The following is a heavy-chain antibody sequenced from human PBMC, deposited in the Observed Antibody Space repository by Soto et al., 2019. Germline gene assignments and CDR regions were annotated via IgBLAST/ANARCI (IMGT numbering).Heavy chain of an antibody. CDR3: ARGGFRDLCRFGFDYYGMYV. CDR2: ISAYNGNT. J-gene: IGHJ6*02. Sequence: QVHLVQSGPELKKPGASVKVSCKASGYNFADYGINWVRQAPGQGLEWMGWISAYNGNTNYAQKIQDTVTMTTDTATNSPYVEMRRMLSAGSAVYYCARGGFRDLCRFGFDYYGMYVCGQGNTVTVAS. V-gene: IGHV1-18*01. D-gene: IGHD3-10*01. CDR1: GYNFADYG.